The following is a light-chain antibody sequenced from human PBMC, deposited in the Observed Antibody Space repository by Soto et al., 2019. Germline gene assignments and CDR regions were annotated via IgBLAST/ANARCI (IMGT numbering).Light chain of an antibody. CDR1: QDISDY. J-gene: IGKJ4*01. V-gene: IGKV1-16*01. CDR2: AAS. CDR3: QQYKTYPLT. Sequence: DIQMTQSPSSLSASVGDRVTLTCRASQDISDYLAWFQHKPGKAPKSLIFAASSLHSGVPSRFSATQSGTQFTLTITNLQPEDFATYYCQQYKTYPLTFGGGTKVEV.